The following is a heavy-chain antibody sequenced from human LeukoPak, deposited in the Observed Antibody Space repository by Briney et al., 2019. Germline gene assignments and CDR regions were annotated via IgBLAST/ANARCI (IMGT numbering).Heavy chain of an antibody. CDR1: GFTFDDHG. J-gene: IGHJ6*03. D-gene: IGHD1-1*01. Sequence: GGSLRLSCAASGFTFDDHGIHWVRQAPGKGLEWICLISWDGGRAYYADSVKGRFTISRDNSKNSLYLQMNSLRTDDTALYYCAKSLSIRERFHYMDVWGKGPTVTVSS. V-gene: IGHV3-43D*03. CDR3: AKSLSIRERFHYMDV. CDR2: ISWDGGRA.